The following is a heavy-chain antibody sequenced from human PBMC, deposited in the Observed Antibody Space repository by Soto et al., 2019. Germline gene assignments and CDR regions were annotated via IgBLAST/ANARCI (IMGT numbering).Heavy chain of an antibody. Sequence: RRIRKKPRKGLEWIVHIYYTGNTNYNPTLRSRVTISVDTSTNRFSLRLRSVSAADTAVYFRAKADSFDLHNLFDLW. V-gene: IGHV4-59*13. J-gene: IGHJ5*02. CDR2: IYYTGNT. CDR3: AKADSFDLHNLFDL. D-gene: IGHD3-3*01.